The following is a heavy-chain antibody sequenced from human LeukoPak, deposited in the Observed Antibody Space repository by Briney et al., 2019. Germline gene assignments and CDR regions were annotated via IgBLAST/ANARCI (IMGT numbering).Heavy chain of an antibody. V-gene: IGHV1-58*01. CDR1: GFTFTSSA. Sequence: SVKVSCKASGFTFTSSAVQWVRQARGQRLEWIGWIVVGSGNTNYAQKFQERVTITRDMSTSTAYMELSSLRSEDTAVYYCAAVTDDSGSYHLYFQHWGQGTLVTVSS. CDR3: AAVTDDSGSYHLYFQH. J-gene: IGHJ1*01. D-gene: IGHD1-26*01. CDR2: IVVGSGNT.